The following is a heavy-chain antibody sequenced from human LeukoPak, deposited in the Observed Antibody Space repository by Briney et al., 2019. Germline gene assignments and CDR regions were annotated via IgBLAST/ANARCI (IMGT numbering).Heavy chain of an antibody. D-gene: IGHD2-21*02. CDR3: AREYCGGDCYPFDY. CDR1: GFTFSSYW. Sequence: GGSLRLSCGASGFTFSSYWMYWVRQAPGKGLVWVSRINSDGSSTSYADSVKGRFTISRDNAKKTLFLQMNSLTAEDTAVYYCAREYCGGDCYPFDYWGQGSRVTVSS. CDR2: INSDGSST. V-gene: IGHV3-74*01. J-gene: IGHJ4*02.